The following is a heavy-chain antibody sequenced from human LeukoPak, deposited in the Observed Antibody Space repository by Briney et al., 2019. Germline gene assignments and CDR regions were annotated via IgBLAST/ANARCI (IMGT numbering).Heavy chain of an antibody. D-gene: IGHD6-6*01. CDR3: ARMYSRRSYLAARPARDGGPQYYYYMDV. Sequence: KPSETLSLTCAVSGGSISSSNWWSWVRQPPGKGLEWIGEIYHSGSTNYNPSLKSRVTISVDTSKNQFSLKLSSVTAADTAVYYCARMYSRRSYLAARPARDGGPQYYYYMDVWGKGTTVTVSS. CDR2: IYHSGST. J-gene: IGHJ6*03. V-gene: IGHV4-4*02. CDR1: GGSISSSNW.